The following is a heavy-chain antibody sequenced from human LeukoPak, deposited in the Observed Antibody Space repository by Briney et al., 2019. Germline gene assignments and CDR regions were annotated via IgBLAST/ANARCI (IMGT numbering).Heavy chain of an antibody. CDR3: AGGYSGCDIKIDY. V-gene: IGHV3-33*01. CDR1: GVIFKNYG. J-gene: IGHJ4*02. CDR2: MWYDGSRD. D-gene: IGHD5-12*01. Sequence: GGSLRLSCVVSGVIFKNYGMHWGRQAPGKGLEWVSIMWYDGSRDYYADPVKGRFTISRDNSNNTLYLPMDSLSAEDTALYYCAGGYSGCDIKIDYWGEGTLVTVSS.